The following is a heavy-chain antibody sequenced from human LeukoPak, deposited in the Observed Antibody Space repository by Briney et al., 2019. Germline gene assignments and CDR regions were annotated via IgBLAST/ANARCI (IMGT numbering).Heavy chain of an antibody. J-gene: IGHJ4*02. CDR3: ATRAGIAAAGTLSY. D-gene: IGHD6-13*01. CDR2: IIPILGIA. V-gene: IGHV1-69*04. Sequence: SVKVSCKASGGTFSSYAISWVRQAPGQGLEWMRRIIPILGIANYAQKFQGRVTITADKSTSTAYMELSSLRSEDTAVYYCATRAGIAAAGTLSYWGQGTLVTVSS. CDR1: GGTFSSYA.